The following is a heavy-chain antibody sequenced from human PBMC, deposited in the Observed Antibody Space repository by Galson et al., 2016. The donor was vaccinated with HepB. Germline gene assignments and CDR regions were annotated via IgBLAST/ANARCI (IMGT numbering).Heavy chain of an antibody. V-gene: IGHV3-23*01. D-gene: IGHD3-22*01. CDR2: ISGFGDKT. Sequence: SLRLSCAASGFAFGTYAMTWVRQAPGKGLEWVSGISGFGDKTYYADSVKGRFTISRDNSKNTLYPQMTSLRADDTAVYYCARGATYFYDSSGRSYDWFDSWGQGALVTVSS. CDR1: GFAFGTYA. J-gene: IGHJ5*01. CDR3: ARGATYFYDSSGRSYDWFDS.